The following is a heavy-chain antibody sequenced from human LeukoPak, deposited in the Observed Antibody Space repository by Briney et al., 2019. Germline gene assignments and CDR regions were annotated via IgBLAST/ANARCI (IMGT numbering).Heavy chain of an antibody. CDR2: IRTNGYGGTT. CDR1: GFSSAAHA. Sequence: GRSLRLSRTASGFSSAAHAMSWLRQAPGKGLEWVGFIRTNGYGGTTEYAASVKGRFTISRDDSYSITYLHMDSLTTEDTAVYYCSRNSGTLPGYAFDVWGQGTVVTVSS. J-gene: IGHJ3*01. D-gene: IGHD5-12*01. V-gene: IGHV3-49*03. CDR3: SRNSGTLPGYAFDV.